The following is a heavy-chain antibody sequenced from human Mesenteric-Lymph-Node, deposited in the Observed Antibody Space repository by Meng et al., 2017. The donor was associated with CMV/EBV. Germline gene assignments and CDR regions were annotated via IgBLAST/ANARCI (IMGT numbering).Heavy chain of an antibody. V-gene: IGHV4-61*01. D-gene: IGHD3-10*01. CDR2: IYYSGTT. Sequence: GSLRLSCTVSGGSVSSGSHYWTWIRQPPGKRLEWIGNIYYSGTTNYNPSLQSRVTISVDTSKTQFSLKLSSVTAADTAVYYCARDTGASGRYYSRALGYWGQGTLVTVSS. CDR3: ARDTGASGRYYSRALGY. CDR1: GGSVSSGSHY. J-gene: IGHJ4*02.